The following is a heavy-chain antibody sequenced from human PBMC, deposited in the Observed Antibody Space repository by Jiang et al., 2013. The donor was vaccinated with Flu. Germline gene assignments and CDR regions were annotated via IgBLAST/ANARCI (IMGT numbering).Heavy chain of an antibody. Sequence: KPTQTLTLTCTFSGFSLSTSGMRVSWIRQPPGKALEWLARIDWDDDKFYSTSLKTRLTISKDTSKNQVVLTMTNMDPVDTATYYCARMGGYSSGWTDYWGQGTLVTVSS. D-gene: IGHD6-19*01. CDR1: GFSLSTSGMR. V-gene: IGHV2-70*04. J-gene: IGHJ4*02. CDR2: IDWDDDK. CDR3: ARMGGYSSGWTDY.